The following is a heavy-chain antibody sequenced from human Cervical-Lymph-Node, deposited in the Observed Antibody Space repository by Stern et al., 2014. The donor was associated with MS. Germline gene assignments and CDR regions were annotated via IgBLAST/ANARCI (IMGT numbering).Heavy chain of an antibody. D-gene: IGHD3/OR15-3a*01. CDR2: ISYDGSTK. Sequence: VQLVESGGGVVQPGKSLRLSCAAAGFTFSTYGMHWVRPAPGKGLEWVAVISYDGSTKDYADSVRGRFTISRDSSKNTVYLEMDSLRAEDTAVYYCAKIFRDFWTGYIGGGLDYWGQGTLVTVSS. CDR3: AKIFRDFWTGYIGGGLDY. J-gene: IGHJ4*02. CDR1: GFTFSTYG. V-gene: IGHV3-30*18.